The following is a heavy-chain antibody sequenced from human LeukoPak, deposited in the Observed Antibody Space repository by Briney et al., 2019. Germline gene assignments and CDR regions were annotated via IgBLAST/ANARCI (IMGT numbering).Heavy chain of an antibody. J-gene: IGHJ4*02. CDR2: ISSSSSHI. CDR3: AREVGATRFDY. V-gene: IGHV3-21*01. D-gene: IGHD1-26*01. Sequence: GGSLRLSCAASGFTFSSYSMNWVRQAPGKGLEWVSSISSSSSHIYYADSVKGRFTISRDNAKNSLYLQMNSLRAEDTAGYYCAREVGATRFDYWGQGTLVTVSS. CDR1: GFTFSSYS.